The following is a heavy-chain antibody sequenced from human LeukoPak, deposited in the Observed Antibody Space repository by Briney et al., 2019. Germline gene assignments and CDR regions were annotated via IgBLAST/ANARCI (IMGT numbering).Heavy chain of an antibody. Sequence: ASVKVSCKASGYTFTSYYMHWVRQAPGQGLEWMGIINPSGGSTSYAQKFQGRVTMTRDTSTSTVYMEPSSLRSEDTAVYYCARVLVFRGVIRLGGADYWGQGTLVTVSS. V-gene: IGHV1-46*01. J-gene: IGHJ4*02. CDR1: GYTFTSYY. CDR2: INPSGGST. D-gene: IGHD3-10*01. CDR3: ARVLVFRGVIRLGGADY.